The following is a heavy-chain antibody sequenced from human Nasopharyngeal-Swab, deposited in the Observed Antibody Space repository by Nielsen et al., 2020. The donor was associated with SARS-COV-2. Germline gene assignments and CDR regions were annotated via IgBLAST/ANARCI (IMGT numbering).Heavy chain of an antibody. Sequence: GESLKISCVASTFTFDDYALHWVRQAPGKGLEWLSLITKDAKTTQYADSVKGRFTISRDNSKKSLYPQMSGLRPEDTAFYFCAKGRSDSYYTYFDSWGQGTLVTVSS. CDR2: ITKDAKTT. CDR1: TFTFDDYA. CDR3: AKGRSDSYYTYFDS. J-gene: IGHJ4*02. D-gene: IGHD2-21*02. V-gene: IGHV3-43*02.